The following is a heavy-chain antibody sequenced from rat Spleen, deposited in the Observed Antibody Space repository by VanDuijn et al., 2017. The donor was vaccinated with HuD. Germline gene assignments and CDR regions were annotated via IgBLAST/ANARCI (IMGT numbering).Heavy chain of an antibody. J-gene: IGHJ4*01. V-gene: IGHV5-7*01. CDR2: IIYDGSST. CDR1: GFTFSDYA. CDR3: ARHSSTYYVMDA. D-gene: IGHD1-2*01. Sequence: EVQLVESGGRLVQPGRSLKLSCAASGFTFSDYAMAWVRQAPKKGLEWVATIIYDGSSTYYRDSVKGRFTISRDNAKNTLYLQMNSLRSEDTATFYCARHSSTYYVMDAWGQGASVTVSS.